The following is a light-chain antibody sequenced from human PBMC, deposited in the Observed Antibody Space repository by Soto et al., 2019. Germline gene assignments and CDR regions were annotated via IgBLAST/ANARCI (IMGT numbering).Light chain of an antibody. CDR1: TGAVTSGHY. V-gene: IGLV7-46*01. J-gene: IGLJ2*01. CDR2: DTS. CDR3: LLYYGGVQLV. Sequence: QAVVTQEPSLTVSPGGTVTLTCGSSTGAVTSGHYPYWFQQKSGQAPRTLIYDTSNKHSWTPARFSGSLLGGKAALTLSGVQPEDEAEYYCLLYYGGVQLVFGGGTKLTVL.